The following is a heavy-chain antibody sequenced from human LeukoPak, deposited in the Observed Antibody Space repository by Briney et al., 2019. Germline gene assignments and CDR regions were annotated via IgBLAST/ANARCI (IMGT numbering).Heavy chain of an antibody. D-gene: IGHD3-3*01. Sequence: PGRSLRLSCTASGFTFGDYAMSWVRQAPGKGLEWVGFIRSKAYGGTTEYAASVKGRFTISRDDSKSIAYLQMNSLKTEDTAVYYCTIFGVVIGFDYWGQGTLVTVSS. CDR3: TIFGVVIGFDY. J-gene: IGHJ4*02. CDR1: GFTFGDYA. CDR2: IRSKAYGGTT. V-gene: IGHV3-49*04.